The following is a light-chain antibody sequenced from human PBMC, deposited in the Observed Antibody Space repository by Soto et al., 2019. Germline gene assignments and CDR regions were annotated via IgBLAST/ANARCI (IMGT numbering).Light chain of an antibody. Sequence: QSVLTQPASVSGSPGQSIPISCPGTSSDVGGYNYVSWYQQHPGKAPKLIICEVINRPSGVSNRFSGSKSGSTASLTISGLQAEDEADYYCSSYTSRSTLVFGTGTKVTVL. V-gene: IGLV2-14*01. CDR1: SSDVGGYNY. CDR3: SSYTSRSTLV. CDR2: EVI. J-gene: IGLJ1*01.